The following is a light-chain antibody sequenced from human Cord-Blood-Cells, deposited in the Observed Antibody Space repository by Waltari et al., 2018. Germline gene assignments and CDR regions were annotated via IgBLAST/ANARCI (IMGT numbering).Light chain of an antibody. J-gene: IGLJ3*02. CDR3: CSYAGSSTSWV. CDR1: SSDVGSYNL. V-gene: IGLV2-23*01. Sequence: QPALTPPASVSGSPGQSITISCTGTSSDVGSYNLVPWYHQHPGEAPKLMIYEGSKRPSGVSNRFSGSKSGNTASLTISGLQAEDEADYYCCSYAGSSTSWVFGGGTKLTVL. CDR2: EGS.